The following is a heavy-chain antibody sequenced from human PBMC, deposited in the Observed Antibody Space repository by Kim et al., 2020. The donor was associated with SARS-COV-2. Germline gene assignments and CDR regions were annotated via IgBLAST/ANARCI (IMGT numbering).Heavy chain of an antibody. CDR2: IYSGGSST. CDR1: GFTFSSYA. D-gene: IGHD4-17*01. CDR3: AKLRADGDYAWYFDL. V-gene: IGHV3-23*03. J-gene: IGHJ2*01. Sequence: GGSLRLSCAASGFTFSSYAMCWVRQAPGKGLVWVSGIYSGGSSTYYADSVKGRFTISRDNSKNTLYLQMNSLRAEDTAVYYCAKLRADGDYAWYFDLWGRGALVTVSS.